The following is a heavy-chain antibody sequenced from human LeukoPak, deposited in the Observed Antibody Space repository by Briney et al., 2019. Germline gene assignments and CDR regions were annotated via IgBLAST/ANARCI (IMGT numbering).Heavy chain of an antibody. J-gene: IGHJ5*02. D-gene: IGHD3-16*01. CDR3: ARDRADIRFGPVWGNWFDP. Sequence: GGSLRLSCAATGFTFSNYAVNWVRQAPGKGLEWVSTISGTGGSTYYADSVKGRFTISRDNSKDTLYLQMSSLRAEDTAVYYCARDRADIRFGPVWGNWFDPWGQGTLVTVSS. CDR2: ISGTGGST. CDR1: GFTFSNYA. V-gene: IGHV3-23*01.